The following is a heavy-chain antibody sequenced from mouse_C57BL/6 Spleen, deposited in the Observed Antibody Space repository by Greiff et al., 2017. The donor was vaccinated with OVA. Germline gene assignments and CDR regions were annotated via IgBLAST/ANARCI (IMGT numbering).Heavy chain of an antibody. D-gene: IGHD1-1*01. CDR1: GFTFSSYT. CDR3: ARQGDYYGSIYFDY. Sequence: DVMLVESGGGLVKPGGSLKLSCAASGFTFSSYTMSWVRQTPEKRLEWVATISGGGGNTYYPDSVKGRFTISRDNAKNTLYLQMSSLRSEDTALYYCARQGDYYGSIYFDYWGQGTTLTVSS. V-gene: IGHV5-9*01. J-gene: IGHJ2*01. CDR2: ISGGGGNT.